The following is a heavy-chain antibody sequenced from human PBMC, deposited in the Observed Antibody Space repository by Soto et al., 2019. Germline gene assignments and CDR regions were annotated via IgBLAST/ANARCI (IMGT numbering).Heavy chain of an antibody. CDR3: AKARVHPAGAY. J-gene: IGHJ4*02. CDR1: GFTFSSYG. D-gene: IGHD3-10*01. Sequence: QVQLVESGGGVVQPGRSLRLSCAASGFTFSSYGMHWVRQAPGKGLEWVAVISYDGSNKYYADSVKGRFTISRDNSKNTLYLQMNSLRAEDTAVYYCAKARVHPAGAYWGQGTLVTVSS. V-gene: IGHV3-30*18. CDR2: ISYDGSNK.